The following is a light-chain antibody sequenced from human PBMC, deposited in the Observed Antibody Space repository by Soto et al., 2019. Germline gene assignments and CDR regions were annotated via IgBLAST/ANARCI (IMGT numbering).Light chain of an antibody. Sequence: EIVLTQSPATLSLSPGERATLSCRASQSVSSFLGWYQQKPGQAPRLLIYDASNRATGIPPRFSGSGSGTDFTLTISSLEPEDFAVYYCQQHSSWTFGQGTKVEIK. V-gene: IGKV3-11*01. CDR2: DAS. J-gene: IGKJ1*01. CDR3: QQHSSWT. CDR1: QSVSSF.